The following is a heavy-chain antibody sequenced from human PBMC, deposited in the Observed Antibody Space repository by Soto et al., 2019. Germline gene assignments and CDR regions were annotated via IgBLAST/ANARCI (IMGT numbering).Heavy chain of an antibody. J-gene: IGHJ4*02. V-gene: IGHV3-23*01. Sequence: GGSLTLSCAASGFTFSSYALSWVRQPPGKGLEWVSAISGSGGSTYYADYVKGRLTISRVHSENTLYLQMNSLRAEDTAVYDGANDQVSTVAGFDYWGQGALVTGSS. CDR2: ISGSGGST. CDR3: ANDQVSTVAGFDY. CDR1: GFTFSSYA. D-gene: IGHD6-19*01.